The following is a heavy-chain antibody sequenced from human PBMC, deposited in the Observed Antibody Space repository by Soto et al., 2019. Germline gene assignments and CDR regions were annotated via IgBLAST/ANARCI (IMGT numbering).Heavy chain of an antibody. V-gene: IGHV1-2*02. CDR3: ARARAPGPGGDY. CDR2: INPKGGRT. Sequence: QVQLVQAGAEVKKPGASVKVSCKASGNIFTDYYMHWVRQAPGQGLEWLGWINPKGGRTHFAQKFQGRVPMTWDTSPSTGHMPLSSFTSADTALYFGARARAPGPGGDYWGQGPQVTVSS. D-gene: IGHD2-15*01. CDR1: GNIFTDYY. J-gene: IGHJ4*02.